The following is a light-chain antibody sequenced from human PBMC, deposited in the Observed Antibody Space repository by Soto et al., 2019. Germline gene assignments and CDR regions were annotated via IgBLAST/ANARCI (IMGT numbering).Light chain of an antibody. Sequence: QSVLTQPPSLSAAPAQTVTISCSGSSSNIGNNYVSWYQQLPGTAPKILIYDNDKRPSGIPDRFSGSKSGTSATLGITGLQTGDEADYYCGTWDTRLSAVIFGGGTKLTVL. V-gene: IGLV1-51*01. J-gene: IGLJ2*01. CDR1: SSNIGNNY. CDR2: DND. CDR3: GTWDTRLSAVI.